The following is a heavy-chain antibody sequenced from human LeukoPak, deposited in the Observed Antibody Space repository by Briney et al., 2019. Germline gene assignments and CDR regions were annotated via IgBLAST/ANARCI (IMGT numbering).Heavy chain of an antibody. CDR1: GYTFTSYG. V-gene: IGHV1-18*01. J-gene: IGHJ4*02. CDR3: ARDPRSTNYYDRSGYYGDYFDD. D-gene: IGHD3-22*01. CDR2: ISVYNGNT. Sequence: ASVKVSCKASGYTFTSYGISLVRQAPGQGLEWMGWISVYNGNTKYAQKLQGRVTMTTDTSTSTAYVELRSLRSDDTAVYYCARDPRSTNYYDRSGYYGDYFDDWGQGTLVTVSS.